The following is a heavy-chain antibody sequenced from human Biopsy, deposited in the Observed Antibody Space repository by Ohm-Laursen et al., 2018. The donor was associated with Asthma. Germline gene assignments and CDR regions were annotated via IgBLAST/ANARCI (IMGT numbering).Heavy chain of an antibody. V-gene: IGHV3-30*03. CDR2: VTYDGISQ. CDR3: ARERAGVLGSYNGMDV. D-gene: IGHD2-8*01. CDR1: GFTFSNYG. J-gene: IGHJ6*02. Sequence: SLRLSCTASGFTFSNYGMHWVRQVAGKGLDWVAVVTYDGISQYYAESVKGRFTISRDNSRNTLNLQMNSVRPDDTAVYSCARERAGVLGSYNGMDVWGPGTTVSVSS.